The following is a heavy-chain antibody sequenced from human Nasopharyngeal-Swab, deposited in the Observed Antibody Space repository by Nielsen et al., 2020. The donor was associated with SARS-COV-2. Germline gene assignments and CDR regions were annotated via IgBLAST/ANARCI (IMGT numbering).Heavy chain of an antibody. CDR1: GFTFSAYD. D-gene: IGHD2-21*02. V-gene: IGHV3-21*01. CDR2: ISGSSSYI. J-gene: IGHJ1*01. Sequence: GESLKISCAASGFTFSAYDMNWVRQAPGKGLEWVSSISGSSSYIWYADSVKGRFTVSRDNAKNSLFLQMDNLGADDTSFYYCARTAPFCGGDCYSEYFQYWGQGTLVTVSS. CDR3: ARTAPFCGGDCYSEYFQY.